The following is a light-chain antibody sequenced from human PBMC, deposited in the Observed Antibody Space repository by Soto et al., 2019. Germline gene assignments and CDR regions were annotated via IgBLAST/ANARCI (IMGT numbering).Light chain of an antibody. CDR1: QSVDSE. Sequence: EIVMTQSPATLSVSPGERATLSCSASQSVDSELAWYQQKPGQGPRLLIYGASSRATGIPDRFSGSGSGTEFTLTISSLQSEDFAVYYCQHYSTWLWTFGQGTKVEIK. CDR2: GAS. J-gene: IGKJ1*01. CDR3: QHYSTWLWT. V-gene: IGKV3-15*01.